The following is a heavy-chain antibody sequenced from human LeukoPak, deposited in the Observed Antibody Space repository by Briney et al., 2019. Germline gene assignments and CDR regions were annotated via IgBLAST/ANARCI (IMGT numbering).Heavy chain of an antibody. CDR1: GGSFSGYY. Sequence: PPETLSLTCAVYGGSFSGYYWSWIRQPPGKGLEWIGEINHSGSTNYNPSLKSRVTISVDTSKNQFSLKLSSVTAADTAVYYCARGNPTLSIAASFDYWGQGTLVTVSS. V-gene: IGHV4-34*01. D-gene: IGHD6-6*01. J-gene: IGHJ4*02. CDR3: ARGNPTLSIAASFDY. CDR2: INHSGST.